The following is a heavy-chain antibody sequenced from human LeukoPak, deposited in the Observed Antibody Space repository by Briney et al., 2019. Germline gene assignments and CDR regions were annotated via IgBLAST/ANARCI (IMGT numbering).Heavy chain of an antibody. D-gene: IGHD2-2*01. CDR3: ARVEEYQLLSFDY. CDR2: INPNSGGT. V-gene: IGHV1-2*02. Sequence: ASVKVSCKASGYTFTGYYMHGVRQAPGQGLEWMGWINPNSGGTNYAQKFQGRVTMTRDTSISTAYMELSRLRSDDTAVYYCARVEEYQLLSFDYWGQGTLVTVSS. J-gene: IGHJ4*02. CDR1: GYTFTGYY.